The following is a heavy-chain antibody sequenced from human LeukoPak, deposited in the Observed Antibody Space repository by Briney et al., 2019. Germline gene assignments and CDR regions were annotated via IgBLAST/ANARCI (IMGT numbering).Heavy chain of an antibody. J-gene: IGHJ6*02. V-gene: IGHV1-18*01. Sequence: ASVKVSCKASGYTFTSYGVSWVRQAPGQGLEWMGWISAYNGNTNYAQKLQGRVTMTTDTSTSTAYMELRSLRPDDTAVYYCARDLRYYGSGTSGYYGMDVWGQGTTVTVSS. D-gene: IGHD3-10*01. CDR2: ISAYNGNT. CDR1: GYTFTSYG. CDR3: ARDLRYYGSGTSGYYGMDV.